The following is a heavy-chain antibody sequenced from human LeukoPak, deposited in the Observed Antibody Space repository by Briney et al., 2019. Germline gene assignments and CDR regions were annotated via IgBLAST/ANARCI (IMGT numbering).Heavy chain of an antibody. CDR2: IRHSGST. D-gene: IGHD3-10*01. V-gene: IGHV4-34*01. Sequence: SETLSLTCTISNGSISHFYWNWIRQLPGKGLEWIGEIRHSGSTNYNPSLKSRVTISVDTSKNQFSLKLSSVTAADTAVYYCARGSLWFGELRYWGQGPLVTVSS. CDR3: ARGSLWFGELRY. J-gene: IGHJ4*02. CDR1: NGSISHFY.